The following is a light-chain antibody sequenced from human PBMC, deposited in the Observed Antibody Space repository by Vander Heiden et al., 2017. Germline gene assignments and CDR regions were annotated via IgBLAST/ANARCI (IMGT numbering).Light chain of an antibody. J-gene: IGLJ2*01. CDR2: YDD. Sequence: QSVLTQPPSVSEAPWQRGTISCAGSSSNIGNNAVNWYQQLPGKAPKLLIYYDDLLPSGVSDRFSGSKSGTSASLAISGLQSEDEADYYCAAWDDSLNGVVFGGGTKLTVL. CDR1: SSNIGNNA. V-gene: IGLV1-36*01. CDR3: AAWDDSLNGVV.